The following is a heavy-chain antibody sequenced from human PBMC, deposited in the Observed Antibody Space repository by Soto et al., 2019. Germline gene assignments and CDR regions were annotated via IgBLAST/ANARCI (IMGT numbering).Heavy chain of an antibody. CDR1: GFTLSSYA. D-gene: IGHD2-2*01. J-gene: IGHJ4*02. CDR2: ISYDGSNK. V-gene: IGHV3-30-3*01. CDR3: ARDFKVGCSSTSCYFFDY. Sequence: GGSLRLSCAASGFTLSSYAMHWVRQAPGKGLEWVAVISYDGSNKYYADSVKGRFTISRDNSKNTLYLQMNSLRAEDTAVYYCARDFKVGCSSTSCYFFDYWGQGTLVTVSS.